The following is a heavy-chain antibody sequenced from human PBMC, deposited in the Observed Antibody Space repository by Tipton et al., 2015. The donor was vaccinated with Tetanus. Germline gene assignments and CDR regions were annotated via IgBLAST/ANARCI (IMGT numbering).Heavy chain of an antibody. Sequence: QSGPEVRKPGQSLKISCKVSGHNSRSYWISWVRQMPGKGLEWMGIIYPGDSDATYSPSFQGQVTISADKSISTAYLQWSSLKASDTAIYFCARLPNHYSASGSTWGQGTLVTVSS. CDR3: ARLPNHYSASGST. J-gene: IGHJ4*02. D-gene: IGHD3-10*01. CDR2: IYPGDSDA. V-gene: IGHV5-51*01. CDR1: GHNSRSYW.